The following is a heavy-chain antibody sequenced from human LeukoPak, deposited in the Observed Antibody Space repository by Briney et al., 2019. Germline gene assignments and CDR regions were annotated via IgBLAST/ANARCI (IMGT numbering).Heavy chain of an antibody. CDR2: IRYDASEK. J-gene: IGHJ4*02. D-gene: IGHD3-22*01. CDR3: TKDQKWLSYYFDY. V-gene: IGHV3-30*02. Sequence: TGGSLRLSCAATGFTLSSHGMHWVRQAPGKGLEWVAFIRYDASEKYYTDAVKGRFNISRDNAKKTVFLQMNSLRAEDTAVYYCTKDQKWLSYYFDYWGQGTLVTVSS. CDR1: GFTLSSHG.